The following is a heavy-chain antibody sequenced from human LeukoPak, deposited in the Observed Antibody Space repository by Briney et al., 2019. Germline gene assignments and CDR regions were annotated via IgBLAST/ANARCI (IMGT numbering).Heavy chain of an antibody. CDR2: ITGSGGST. CDR1: GFTFTSYA. V-gene: IGHV3-23*01. J-gene: IGHJ4*02. Sequence: PGGSLRLSCAASGFTFTSYAMNWVRQAPGKGLEWVSAITGSGGSTYYADSVKGRFTISRHNSKNPLYLQMNSLRAEDTAVYYCAKDGPVYYYASGSPDYWGQGTLVTVSS. D-gene: IGHD3-10*01. CDR3: AKDGPVYYYASGSPDY.